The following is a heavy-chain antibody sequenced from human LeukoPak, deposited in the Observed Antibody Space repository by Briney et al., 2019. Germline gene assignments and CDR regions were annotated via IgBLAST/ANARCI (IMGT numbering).Heavy chain of an antibody. CDR3: AELGITMIGGV. CDR2: ISYDGSNK. Sequence: GGSLRLSCAASGFTFSSYGMHWVRQAPGKGLEWVAVISYDGSNKYYADSVKGRFTISRDNAKNLLYLQMNSLRAEDTAVYYCAELGITMIGGVWGKGTTVTISS. V-gene: IGHV3-30*18. CDR1: GFTFSSYG. J-gene: IGHJ6*04. D-gene: IGHD3-10*02.